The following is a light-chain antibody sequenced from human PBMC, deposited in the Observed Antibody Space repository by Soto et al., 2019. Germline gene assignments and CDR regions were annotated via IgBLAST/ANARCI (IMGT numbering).Light chain of an antibody. Sequence: EIVLTQSPGILSLSPGERATLSCRASQSVSNNYLAWYQQKPGQAPRLLIYGASSRATGIPDSFSGGGSGTDFTLTISRLEPEDFAVYYCQQYGSSPYTFGQGTKVEIK. V-gene: IGKV3-20*01. CDR3: QQYGSSPYT. CDR2: GAS. J-gene: IGKJ2*01. CDR1: QSVSNNY.